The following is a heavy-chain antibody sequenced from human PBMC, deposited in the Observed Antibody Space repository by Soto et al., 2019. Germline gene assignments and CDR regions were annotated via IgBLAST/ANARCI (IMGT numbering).Heavy chain of an antibody. Sequence: GASGKVSSKAPGYSIASYYMDCGRQAPGQRLEWMGIINPSGGSTTYAQKFQGRVTMTRDTSTSTVYMELSSLRSEDTAVYYCARGHMNTFWGRNYYYDGMDVWGQGTTVTVSS. J-gene: IGHJ6*02. D-gene: IGHD3-16*01. CDR1: GYSIASYY. CDR3: ARGHMNTFWGRNYYYDGMDV. V-gene: IGHV1-46*01. CDR2: INPSGGST.